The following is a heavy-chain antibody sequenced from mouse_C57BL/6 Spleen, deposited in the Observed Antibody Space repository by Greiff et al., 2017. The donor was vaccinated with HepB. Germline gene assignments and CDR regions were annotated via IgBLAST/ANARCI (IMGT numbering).Heavy chain of an antibody. Sequence: QVQLQQSGAELVKPGASVKISCKASGYAFSSYWMNWVKQRPGKGLEWIGQIYPGDGDTNYNGKFKGKSTLTADKSSNTAYMQLSSLTSEDSAVYFCARGGFNYAMDYWGQGTSVTVSS. CDR1: GYAFSSYW. CDR2: IYPGDGDT. V-gene: IGHV1-80*01. J-gene: IGHJ4*01. CDR3: ARGGFNYAMDY.